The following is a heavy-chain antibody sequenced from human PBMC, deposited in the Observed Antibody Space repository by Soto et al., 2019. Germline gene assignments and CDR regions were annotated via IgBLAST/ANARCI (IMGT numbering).Heavy chain of an antibody. Sequence: PGGSLRLSCAASGFTFSSYGMHWVRQAPGKGLEWVAVISYDGSNKYYADSVKGRFTISRDNSKNTLYLQMNSLRAEDTAVYYCAKDLEYYDSSGYYDYWGQGTLVTVSS. V-gene: IGHV3-30*18. CDR3: AKDLEYYDSSGYYDY. D-gene: IGHD3-22*01. CDR1: GFTFSSYG. CDR2: ISYDGSNK. J-gene: IGHJ4*02.